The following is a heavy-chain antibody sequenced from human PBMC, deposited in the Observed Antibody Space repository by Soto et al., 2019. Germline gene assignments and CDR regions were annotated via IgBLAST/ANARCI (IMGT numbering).Heavy chain of an antibody. CDR1: GFTFSDYY. Sequence: GGSLRLSCAASGFTFSDYYMSWIRQAPGKGLEWVSYISSSGSTIYYADSVKGRFTISRDNAKNSLYLQMNSLRAEDTAVYYCARASGYSSKLYYYYYMDVWGKGTTVTVSS. J-gene: IGHJ6*03. V-gene: IGHV3-11*01. CDR3: ARASGYSSKLYYYYYMDV. CDR2: ISSSGSTI. D-gene: IGHD6-13*01.